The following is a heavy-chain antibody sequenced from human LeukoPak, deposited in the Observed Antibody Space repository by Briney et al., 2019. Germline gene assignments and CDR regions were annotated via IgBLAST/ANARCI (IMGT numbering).Heavy chain of an antibody. CDR3: ARVVAIVVVPANYNWFDP. Sequence: ASVNVSCKASGGTFSSYVISWVRRAPGQGLEWMGGIIPIFGTANYAQKFQGRVTITADESTSTAYMELSSLRSEDTAVYYCARVVAIVVVPANYNWFDPWGQGTLVTVSS. V-gene: IGHV1-69*13. CDR2: IIPIFGTA. J-gene: IGHJ5*02. D-gene: IGHD2-2*01. CDR1: GGTFSSYV.